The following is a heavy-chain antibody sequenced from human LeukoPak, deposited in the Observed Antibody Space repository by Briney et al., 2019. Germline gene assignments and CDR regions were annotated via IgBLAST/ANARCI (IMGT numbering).Heavy chain of an antibody. D-gene: IGHD3-22*01. Sequence: ASVKVSCKASGYIFSNFFSSYGITWVRQAPGQGLEWMGWISPYNGKTKFAQKFQGIVTMTTETSTSTAYMELRRLRSDDTAVYYCARGTSMIVWRDFDYWGQGTLVTVSS. CDR3: ARGTSMIVWRDFDY. CDR2: ISPYNGKT. J-gene: IGHJ4*02. CDR1: GYIFSNFFSSYG. V-gene: IGHV1-18*01.